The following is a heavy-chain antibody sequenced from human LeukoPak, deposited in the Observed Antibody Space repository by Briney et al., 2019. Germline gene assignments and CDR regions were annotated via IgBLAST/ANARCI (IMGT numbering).Heavy chain of an antibody. CDR1: GGSISSYY. V-gene: IGHV4-59*01. CDR3: ARDYYGSGSSAFDAFDI. J-gene: IGHJ3*02. D-gene: IGHD3-10*01. CDR2: IYYSGST. Sequence: SETLSLTCTVSGGSISSYYWSWIRQPPGKGLEWIGYIYYSGSTNYNTSLKSRVTISVDTSKNQFSLKLSSVTAADTAVYYCARDYYGSGSSAFDAFDIWGQGTMVTVSS.